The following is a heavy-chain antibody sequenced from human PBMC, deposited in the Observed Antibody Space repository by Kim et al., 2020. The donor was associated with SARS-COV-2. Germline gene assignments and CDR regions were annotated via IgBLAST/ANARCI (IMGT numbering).Heavy chain of an antibody. V-gene: IGHV7-4-1*02. CDR2: INTNTGNP. J-gene: IGHJ5*02. CDR1: GYTFTSYA. Sequence: ASVKVSCKASGYTFTSYAMNWVRQAPGQGLEWMGWINTNTGNPTYAQGFTGRFVFSLDTSVSTAYLQISSLKAEDTAVYYCARARDILTGYSNNWFDPWGQGTLVTVSS. D-gene: IGHD3-9*01. CDR3: ARARDILTGYSNNWFDP.